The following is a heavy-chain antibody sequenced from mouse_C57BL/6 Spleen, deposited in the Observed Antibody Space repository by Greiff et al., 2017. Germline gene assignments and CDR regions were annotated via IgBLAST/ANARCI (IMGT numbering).Heavy chain of an antibody. J-gene: IGHJ2*01. CDR3: AIGNYGHYFDY. CDR2: INPYNGDT. CDR1: GYSFTGYF. V-gene: IGHV1-20*01. D-gene: IGHD1-1*01. Sequence: EVQLQQSGPELVKPGDSVKISCKASGYSFTGYFMNWVMQSHGKSLEWIGRINPYNGDTFYNQKFKGKATLTVDKSSSTAHMELRSLTSEDSAVYYCAIGNYGHYFDYWGQGTTLTVSS.